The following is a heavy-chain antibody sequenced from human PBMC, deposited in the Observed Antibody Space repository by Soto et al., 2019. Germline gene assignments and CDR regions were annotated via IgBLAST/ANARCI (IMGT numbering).Heavy chain of an antibody. CDR2: ISAYNGNT. CDR3: ARDTLGYCSSTSCYFGIDFDY. V-gene: IGHV1-18*01. Sequence: GASVNVSCKASGYTFTSYGISWVRQAPGQGLEWMGWISAYNGNTNYAQKLQGRVTMTTDTSTSTAYMELRSLRSDDTAVYYCARDTLGYCSSTSCYFGIDFDYWGQGTLVTVSS. D-gene: IGHD2-2*01. CDR1: GYTFTSYG. J-gene: IGHJ4*02.